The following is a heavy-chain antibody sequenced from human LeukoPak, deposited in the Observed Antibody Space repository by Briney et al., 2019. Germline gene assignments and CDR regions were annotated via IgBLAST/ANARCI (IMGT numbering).Heavy chain of an antibody. Sequence: ASVKVSCKASGYTFTGYYMHWVRQAPGQGLEWMGCINPNSGGTNYAQKFQGRVTMTRDTSISTAYMELSRLRSDDTAVYYCARGYDYSYYGMDVWGQGTTVTVSS. V-gene: IGHV1-2*02. J-gene: IGHJ6*02. CDR3: ARGYDYSYYGMDV. CDR2: INPNSGGT. CDR1: GYTFTGYY. D-gene: IGHD3-16*01.